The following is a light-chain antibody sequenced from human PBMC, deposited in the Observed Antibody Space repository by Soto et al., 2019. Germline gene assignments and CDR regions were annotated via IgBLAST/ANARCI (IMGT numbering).Light chain of an antibody. J-gene: IGKJ1*01. CDR1: QSVRSS. CDR3: QQRSSWPGT. Sequence: IVLTQSPATLSLSPGERATLSCRPSQSVRSSLAWYQQQPGQAPRLLIYDASNRATGIPGRFSGSGSGTDFTLTISSLDPKDFAVYYCQQRSSWPGTFGLGTKVEIK. CDR2: DAS. V-gene: IGKV3-11*01.